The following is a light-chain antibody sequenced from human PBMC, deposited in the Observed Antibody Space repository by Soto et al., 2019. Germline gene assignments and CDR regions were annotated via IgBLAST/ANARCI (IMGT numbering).Light chain of an antibody. CDR3: QPYNTWPLT. Sequence: EMVWIVSTEPLSLSRGAKATLSCRPSQSVSSYLAGYQQKPGQPPTRLLYDASNRATSIPARISGSGSGTDVTLTTSSRLHADDFAFYYRQPYNTWPLTFGQGTMVDIK. CDR2: DAS. V-gene: IGKV3-11*01. J-gene: IGKJ1*01. CDR1: QSVSSY.